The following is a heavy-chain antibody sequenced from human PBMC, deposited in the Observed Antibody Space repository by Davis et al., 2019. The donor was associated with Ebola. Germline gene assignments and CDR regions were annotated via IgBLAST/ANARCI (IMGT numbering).Heavy chain of an antibody. V-gene: IGHV4-59*01. CDR1: GGSINSFY. Sequence: PSETLSLTCTVSGGSINSFYWNWIRQSPGSGLEWIGYIYYSGIIKYNPSLKSRVTISMDTSKNQFSLQLRSVTAADTAVYYCARGKARGNPIDYWGQGTLVTVSS. CDR3: ARGKARGNPIDY. D-gene: IGHD4-23*01. J-gene: IGHJ4*02. CDR2: IYYSGII.